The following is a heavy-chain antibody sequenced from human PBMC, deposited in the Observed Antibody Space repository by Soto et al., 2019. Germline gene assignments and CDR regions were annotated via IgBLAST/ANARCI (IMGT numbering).Heavy chain of an antibody. J-gene: IGHJ6*02. CDR1: GFTFSTDW. Sequence: PGGSLRLSCAASGFTFSTDWMHWVRQVPGKGLVWVSRIDSGGTTTHYADSVKGRFTISRDNAKNTLYLQMNSLRAEDTAVYSCARGSFFLAVWGQGTTVTVSS. V-gene: IGHV3-74*01. CDR3: ARGSFFLAV. D-gene: IGHD3-3*02. CDR2: IDSGGTTT.